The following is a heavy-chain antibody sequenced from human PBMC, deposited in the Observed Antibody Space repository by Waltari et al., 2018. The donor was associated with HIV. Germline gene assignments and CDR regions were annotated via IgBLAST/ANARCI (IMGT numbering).Heavy chain of an antibody. J-gene: IGHJ4*02. V-gene: IGHV3-23*01. CDR3: ARTFGVVTGAPRFFDL. D-gene: IGHD3-3*01. Sequence: EVRLSESGEKIVEPGGSLKVSCHAAGFPFHSYIMTLVRQPPGQGLQWISAISPDGDIEFYADSLKGRATVSRANSKNTVSLEISNLKLEDTATYYCARTFGVVTGAPRFFDLWGRGTLVSVSS. CDR2: ISPDGDIE. CDR1: GFPFHSYI.